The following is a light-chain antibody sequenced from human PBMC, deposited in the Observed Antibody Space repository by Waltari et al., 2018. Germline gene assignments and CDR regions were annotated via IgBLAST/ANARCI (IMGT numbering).Light chain of an antibody. CDR1: QVVRSY. Sequence: TCRASQVVRSYLAGYQRKPGNAPELLIYAASILQSWVPSKFSGIGFGTFFTLTISSLQRDDFTTYYFQQLNSYPLSFVPGTEVDVK. CDR3: QQLNSYPLS. J-gene: IGKJ3*01. CDR2: AAS. V-gene: IGKV1-9*01.